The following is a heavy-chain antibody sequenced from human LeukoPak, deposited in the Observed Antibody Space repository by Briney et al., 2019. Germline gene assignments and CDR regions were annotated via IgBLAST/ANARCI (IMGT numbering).Heavy chain of an antibody. CDR1: GFTFSSYW. D-gene: IGHD2-2*01. Sequence: GGSLRLSCAASGFTFSSYWMSWVRQAPGKGLEWVANIKQDGSEKYYVDSVKGRFTISRDNAKNSLYLQMNSLRAEDTAVYYCARGFSLDIVVDGGMAAAGFDYWGQGTLVTVSS. J-gene: IGHJ4*02. V-gene: IGHV3-7*01. CDR2: IKQDGSEK. CDR3: ARGFSLDIVVDGGMAAAGFDY.